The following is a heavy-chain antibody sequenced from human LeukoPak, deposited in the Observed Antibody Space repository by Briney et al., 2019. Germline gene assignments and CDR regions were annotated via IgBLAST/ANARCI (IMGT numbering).Heavy chain of an antibody. CDR2: IKQEGSET. Sequence: GGSLRLSRTASGFTFSNYWMSWVRHTPEKGRECVANIKQEGSETVYVDSVKGRFTISRDKAQTSLYLQMNSLRAEDTALYFCARGYCTGYNCRPYYYYGIDVWGQGTTVTVSS. V-gene: IGHV3-7*05. J-gene: IGHJ6*02. D-gene: IGHD2-8*02. CDR1: GFTFSNYW. CDR3: ARGYCTGYNCRPYYYYGIDV.